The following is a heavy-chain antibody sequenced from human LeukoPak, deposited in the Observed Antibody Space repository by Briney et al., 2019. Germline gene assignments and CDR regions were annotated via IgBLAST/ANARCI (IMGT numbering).Heavy chain of an antibody. CDR1: GFTFSSYW. D-gene: IGHD1-26*01. CDR3: ARDVGWEQSYDAFDI. Sequence: GGSLRLSYAASGFTFSSYWMHWVRQAPGKGLVWVSRINTDGSSITYTDSVRGRFTISRDNAKNTLYLQMNSLRAEDTAVYYCARDVGWEQSYDAFDIWGQGTMVTVSS. J-gene: IGHJ3*02. CDR2: INTDGSSI. V-gene: IGHV3-74*01.